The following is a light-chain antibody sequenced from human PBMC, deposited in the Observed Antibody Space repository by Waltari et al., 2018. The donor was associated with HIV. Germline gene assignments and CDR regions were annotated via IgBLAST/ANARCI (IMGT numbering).Light chain of an antibody. V-gene: IGKV3-20*01. CDR1: QSVSSSY. CDR2: GAS. CDR3: QQYGSYWT. Sequence: DIVLTQSPGTLSLSPGERATLSCRASQSVSSSYLAWYQQKPGQAPRLLIYGASSRATGIPDRFSGSGSGTDFTLTISRLEPEDFAVYYCQQYGSYWTFGQGTKVEIK. J-gene: IGKJ1*01.